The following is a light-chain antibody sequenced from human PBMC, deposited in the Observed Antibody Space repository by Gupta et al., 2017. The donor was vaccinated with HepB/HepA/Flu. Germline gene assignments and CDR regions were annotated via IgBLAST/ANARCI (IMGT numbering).Light chain of an antibody. CDR3: QAWDGSAAV. CDR2: KDI. CDR1: KLEDKY. J-gene: IGLJ1*01. V-gene: IGLV3-1*01. Sequence: DLSHPPAVSVSPGQTVSISCSGDKLEDKYVSCYQQRPGQSPVLVIFKDIKRPSEIPERFSGSNSGNTATLTISGAQALDEADYFCQAWDGSAAVFGAGTKVTVL.